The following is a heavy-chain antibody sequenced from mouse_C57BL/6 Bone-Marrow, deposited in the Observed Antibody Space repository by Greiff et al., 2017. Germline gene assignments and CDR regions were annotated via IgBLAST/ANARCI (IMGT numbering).Heavy chain of an antibody. CDR1: GFSFNTYA. J-gene: IGHJ4*01. Sequence: EVQLVESGGGLVQPKGSLKLSCAASGFSFNTYAMNWVRQAPGKGLEWVARIRSKSNNYATYYADSVKDRFTISSDDSESMLYLQMNNLKTEDTAMYYCVRRGAVVEGYAMDYWGQGTSVTVSS. D-gene: IGHD1-1*01. V-gene: IGHV10-1*01. CDR2: IRSKSNNYAT. CDR3: VRRGAVVEGYAMDY.